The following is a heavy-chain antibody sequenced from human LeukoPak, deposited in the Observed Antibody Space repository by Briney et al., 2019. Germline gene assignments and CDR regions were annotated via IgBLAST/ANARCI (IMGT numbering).Heavy chain of an antibody. J-gene: IGHJ2*01. CDR2: ISSSGTTI. CDR1: GFTFSNYE. V-gene: IGHV3-48*03. Sequence: GGSLRLSCSASGFTFSNYEMNWVRQAPGKGLEWVSCISSSGTTIDYADSVKGRLTISRDNAKNSLYLQMNSLRAEDTAVYYCARDQWYFDLWGRGTLATVSS. CDR3: ARDQWYFDL.